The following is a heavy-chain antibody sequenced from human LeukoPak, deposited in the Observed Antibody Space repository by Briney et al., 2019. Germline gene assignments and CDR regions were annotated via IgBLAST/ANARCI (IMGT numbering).Heavy chain of an antibody. CDR3: ARHVQITVSAQTRLDF. D-gene: IGHD4-17*01. CDR1: GGSISSSSYY. V-gene: IGHV4-39*01. CDR2: IYYSGST. Sequence: SETLSLTCTVSGGSISSSSYYWGWIRQPPGKGLEWIGSIYYSGSTYYNPSLKRRVTISVDTSKNQFSLKLSSVAAADTAIYYCARHVQITVSAQTRLDFWGQGTLVTVSS. J-gene: IGHJ4*02.